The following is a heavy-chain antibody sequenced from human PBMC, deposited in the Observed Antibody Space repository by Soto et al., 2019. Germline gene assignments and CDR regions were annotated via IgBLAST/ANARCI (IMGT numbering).Heavy chain of an antibody. J-gene: IGHJ3*02. CDR2: VYYGGAIFYSGNI. Sequence: SSETLSLTCTVSGDSISSSNSHWGWTRQPPGKGLEYIGSVYYGGAIFYSGNIYYNPSLKSRVTISVDTSKNQFSLRLSSVTAADTGVYYCVRYDRINMKPYSPEGFHIWGQGTMVTVSS. V-gene: IGHV4-39*01. D-gene: IGHD3-3*02. CDR1: GDSISSSNSH. CDR3: VRYDRINMKPYSPEGFHI.